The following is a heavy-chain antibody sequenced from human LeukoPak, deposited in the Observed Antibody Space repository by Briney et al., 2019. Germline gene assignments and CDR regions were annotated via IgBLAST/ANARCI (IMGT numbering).Heavy chain of an antibody. CDR2: ISTSGNTR. V-gene: IGHV3-48*03. CDR3: ARELSGTTSYYFDY. D-gene: IGHD1-7*01. CDR1: GFTFSSYE. J-gene: IGHJ4*02. Sequence: GGSLRLSCAASGFTFSSYEMNWVRQAPGKGLEWVSYISTSGNTRYYAGSVKGRFTISRDNAKNSLYLQMNSLRVEDTAVYYCARELSGTTSYYFDYWGQGTLVTVSS.